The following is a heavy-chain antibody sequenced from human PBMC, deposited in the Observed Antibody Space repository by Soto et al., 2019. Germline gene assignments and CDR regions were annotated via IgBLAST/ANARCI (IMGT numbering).Heavy chain of an antibody. CDR1: GGSISTSSSY. Sequence: SETLSLTCTVSGGSISTSSSYWGWIRQPPGKGLEWLGSIYYLGNTYYNPSLGGRVSISVDTSKNQFSLKLKSVTAADTAVYYCARGRYCSSTSCPRYYYYYYMDVWGKGTTVTVSS. CDR2: IYYLGNT. CDR3: ARGRYCSSTSCPRYYYYYYMDV. V-gene: IGHV4-39*01. D-gene: IGHD2-2*01. J-gene: IGHJ6*03.